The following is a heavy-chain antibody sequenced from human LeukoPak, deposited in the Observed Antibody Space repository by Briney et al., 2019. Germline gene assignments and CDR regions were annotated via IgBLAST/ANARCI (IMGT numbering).Heavy chain of an antibody. CDR3: ARISRVTTVVTPEFDY. D-gene: IGHD4-23*01. J-gene: IGHJ4*02. V-gene: IGHV4-59*08. Sequence: SETLSLTCTVSGGSISTYYWSWIRQPPEKGLEWIGYIHYSGSTNYNPFLKSRVTISVDTSKNQFSLKLTSVTAADTAVYYCARISRVTTVVTPEFDYWGQGTLVTVSS. CDR2: IHYSGST. CDR1: GGSISTYY.